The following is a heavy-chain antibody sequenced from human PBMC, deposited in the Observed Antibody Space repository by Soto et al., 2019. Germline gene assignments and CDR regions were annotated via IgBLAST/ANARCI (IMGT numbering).Heavy chain of an antibody. CDR1: GDSISSYY. D-gene: IGHD3-16*01. J-gene: IGHJ5*02. Sequence: QVQLQESGPGLVKPSETLSLTCTVSGDSISSYYWNWIRQPPGKGLEWIGFIHYSGSTDYNPSLRGRDNPSGDTSKNQGSLKLSSVIAADTAVYYGAGALGGWFDPWGQGTLVTVSS. CDR3: AGALGGWFDP. V-gene: IGHV4-59*01. CDR2: IHYSGST.